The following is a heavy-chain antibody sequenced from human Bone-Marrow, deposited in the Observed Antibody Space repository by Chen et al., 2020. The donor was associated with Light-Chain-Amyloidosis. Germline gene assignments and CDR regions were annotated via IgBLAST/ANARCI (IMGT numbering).Heavy chain of an antibody. CDR2: IYPDASDA. V-gene: IGHV5-51*01. J-gene: IGHJ4*02. Sequence: EVQLEQSGPEVKKPGESLKISCKGSGYTFPNYWIGWVRQMPGKGREWMGVIYPDASDASYSPSFEGQVTISADQSITTAYLQWRSLKASDTAMYYCARRRDGYNFDYWGQGTLVTVSS. D-gene: IGHD5-12*01. CDR1: GYTFPNYW. CDR3: ARRRDGYNFDY.